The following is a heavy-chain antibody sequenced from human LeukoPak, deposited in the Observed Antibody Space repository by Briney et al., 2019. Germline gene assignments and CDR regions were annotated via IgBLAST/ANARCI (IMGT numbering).Heavy chain of an antibody. D-gene: IGHD3-10*01. Sequence: ASVKVSCKTSGYTFASYGVSWVRQAPGQGLEWMAWISPYNGNTNYAQKLQGRVTLITDTSTSTAYMELRSLRSDDTAVYYCARHYYGSGTYYHFDSWGQGTLVTVSS. V-gene: IGHV1-18*01. CDR1: GYTFASYG. CDR3: ARHYYGSGTYYHFDS. CDR2: ISPYNGNT. J-gene: IGHJ4*02.